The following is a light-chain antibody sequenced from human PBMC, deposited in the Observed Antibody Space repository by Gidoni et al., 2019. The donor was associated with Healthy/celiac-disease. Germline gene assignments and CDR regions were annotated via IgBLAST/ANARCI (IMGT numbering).Light chain of an antibody. CDR3: QQSYSTPPT. CDR1: QSISSY. J-gene: IGKJ4*01. V-gene: IGKV1-39*01. Sequence: DIQMTQSPSSLSASVGDRVTITCRASQSISSYLNWYQQNPGNAPKLLIYAASSLQSGGPSRFSGSGSGTDFTLTISILQPEDFATYYCQQSYSTPPTFGGGTKVEIK. CDR2: AAS.